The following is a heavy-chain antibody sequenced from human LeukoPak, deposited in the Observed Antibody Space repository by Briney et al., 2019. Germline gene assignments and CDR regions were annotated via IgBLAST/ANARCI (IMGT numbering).Heavy chain of an antibody. D-gene: IGHD1-26*01. V-gene: IGHV1-69*13. Sequence: ASVKVSCKASGYTFTAYYVHWVRQAPGQGLEWMRGIIPIFGTANYAQKFQGRVTITADESTSTAYMELSSLRSEDTAVYYCARVVELPYAFDIWGQGTMVTVSS. CDR2: IIPIFGTA. J-gene: IGHJ3*02. CDR3: ARVVELPYAFDI. CDR1: GYTFTAYY.